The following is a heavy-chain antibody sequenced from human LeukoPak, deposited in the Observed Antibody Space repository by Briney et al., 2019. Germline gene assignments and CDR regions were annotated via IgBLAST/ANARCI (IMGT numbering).Heavy chain of an antibody. V-gene: IGHV1-8*01. CDR3: ARGGGPHTLRYFDWLPIQAPKYRGVRYYFDY. Sequence: GASVKVSCKASGYTFTSYDINWVRQATGQGLEWMGWMNPNSGNTGYAQKFQGRVTMTRNTSISTAYMELSSLRSEDTAVYYCARGGGPHTLRYFDWLPIQAPKYRGVRYYFDYWGQGTLLTVSS. D-gene: IGHD3-9*01. CDR2: MNPNSGNT. J-gene: IGHJ4*02. CDR1: GYTFTSYD.